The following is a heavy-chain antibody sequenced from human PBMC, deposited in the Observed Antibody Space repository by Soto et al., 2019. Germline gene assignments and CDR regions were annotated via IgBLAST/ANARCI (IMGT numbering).Heavy chain of an antibody. D-gene: IGHD6-19*01. CDR3: ARHGSDSGWFFFDP. J-gene: IGHJ5*02. V-gene: IGHV4-59*08. CDR2: VTYSGST. CDR1: GGAIGGYY. Sequence: SETLSLTCSLSGGAIGGYYWSWIRQPPGKALEWIGDVTYSGSTDYHPSLKSRVSISIDTSKNQFSLKMISVTAADTDVYYCARHGSDSGWFFFDPWGQGALVTVSS.